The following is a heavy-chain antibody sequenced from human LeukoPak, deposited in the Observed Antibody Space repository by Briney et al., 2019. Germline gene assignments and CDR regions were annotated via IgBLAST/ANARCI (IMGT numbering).Heavy chain of an antibody. Sequence: AASVKVSCKASGYTFTSYDINWVRQATGQGLEWMGWMNPNSGNTGYAQKFHGRVTMTRNTSISTAYMELSSLRSEDTAVYYCARTAARITMIVVVTPPGSFDYWGQGTLVTVSS. J-gene: IGHJ4*02. CDR2: MNPNSGNT. D-gene: IGHD3-22*01. CDR1: GYTFTSYD. V-gene: IGHV1-8*01. CDR3: ARTAARITMIVVVTPPGSFDY.